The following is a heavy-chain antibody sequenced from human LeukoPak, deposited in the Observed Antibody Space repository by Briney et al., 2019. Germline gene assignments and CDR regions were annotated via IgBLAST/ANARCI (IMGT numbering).Heavy chain of an antibody. Sequence: SVKVSCKASGGTFSSYAISWVRQAPGQGLEWMGGIIPIFGTANYAQKFQGRVTITADKSTSTAYMELSSLRSEDTAVYYCARDPASTGYFDYWGQGTLVTVSS. CDR2: IIPIFGTA. D-gene: IGHD6-25*01. CDR3: ARDPASTGYFDY. V-gene: IGHV1-69*06. J-gene: IGHJ4*02. CDR1: GGTFSSYA.